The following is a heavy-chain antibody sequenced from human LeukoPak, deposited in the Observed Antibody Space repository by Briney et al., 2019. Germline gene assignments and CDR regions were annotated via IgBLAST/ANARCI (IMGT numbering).Heavy chain of an antibody. CDR1: GFTFSSYP. D-gene: IGHD3-9*01. CDR2: ISGSGGST. CDR3: AKVGDYDILTGYSYYFDY. V-gene: IGHV3-23*01. Sequence: PGGSLRLSCAASGFTFSSYPMSWVRHSPGKGREWVSAISGSGGSTYYADSVEGRFTISRDNSKNTLYLQLNSLRAEDTAVYYCAKVGDYDILTGYSYYFDYWGQGTLVTVSS. J-gene: IGHJ4*02.